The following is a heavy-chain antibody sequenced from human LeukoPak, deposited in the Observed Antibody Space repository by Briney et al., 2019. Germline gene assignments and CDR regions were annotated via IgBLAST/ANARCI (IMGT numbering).Heavy chain of an antibody. Sequence: PGGSLRLSCAASGFTFSSYAMSWVRQAPGKGLEWVAVISYDGSNKYYADSVKGRFTISRDNSKNTLYLQMNSLRAEDTAVYYCARGELVGARGYYFDYWGQGTLVTVSS. CDR3: ARGELVGARGYYFDY. D-gene: IGHD1-26*01. J-gene: IGHJ4*02. CDR2: ISYDGSNK. CDR1: GFTFSSYA. V-gene: IGHV3-30-3*01.